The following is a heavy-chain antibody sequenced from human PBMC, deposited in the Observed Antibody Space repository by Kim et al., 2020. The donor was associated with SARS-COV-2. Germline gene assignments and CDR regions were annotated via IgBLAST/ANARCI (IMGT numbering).Heavy chain of an antibody. CDR3: ARHDSARGGSYYEWFDP. Sequence: GESLKISCKGSGYSFTSYWIGWVRQMPGKGLEWMGIIYPGDSDTRYSPSFQGQVTISADKSISTAYLQWSSLKASDTAMYYCARHDSARGGSYYEWFDPWGQGTLVTVSS. CDR2: IYPGDSDT. CDR1: GYSFTSYW. D-gene: IGHD1-26*01. V-gene: IGHV5-51*01. J-gene: IGHJ5*02.